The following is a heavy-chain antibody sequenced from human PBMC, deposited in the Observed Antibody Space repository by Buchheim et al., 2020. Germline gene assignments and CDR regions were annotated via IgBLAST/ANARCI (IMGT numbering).Heavy chain of an antibody. J-gene: IGHJ6*02. V-gene: IGHV4-30-4*01. CDR3: ARDPYDFWSGYPGTYYYGMDV. CDR2: IYYSGST. CDR1: GGSISSGDYY. D-gene: IGHD3-3*01. Sequence: QVQLQESGPGLVKPSQTLSLTCTVSGGSISSGDYYWSWIRQPPGKGLEWIGYIYYSGSTYYNPSLKSRVTISVDTYKNQFSLKLSSVTAADTAVYYCARDPYDFWSGYPGTYYYGMDVWGQGTT.